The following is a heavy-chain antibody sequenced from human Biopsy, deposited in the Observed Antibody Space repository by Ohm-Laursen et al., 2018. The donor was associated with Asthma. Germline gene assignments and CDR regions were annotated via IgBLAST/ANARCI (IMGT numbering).Heavy chain of an antibody. CDR2: INSVFGTT. V-gene: IGHV1-69*13. J-gene: IGHJ4*02. D-gene: IGHD2-2*01. CDR1: GGTLNTYV. CDR3: ARKAGSCISRTCYSLDF. Sequence: ASVKVSCKSLGGTLNTYVIGWVRQAPAQGLEWMGGINSVFGTTTYPQKFQDRVTITADDSTSTVYMELSSLRSEDTAVYYCARKAGSCISRTCYSLDFWGQGTLVTVSS.